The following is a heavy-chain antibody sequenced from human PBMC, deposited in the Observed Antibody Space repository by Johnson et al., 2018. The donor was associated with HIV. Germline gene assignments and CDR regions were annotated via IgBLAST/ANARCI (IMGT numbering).Heavy chain of an antibody. CDR1: GFTVSSNY. V-gene: IGHV3-66*01. J-gene: IGHJ3*02. Sequence: VQLVESGGGVVQPGRSLRLSCAASGFTVSSNYMSWVRQAPGKGLEWVSVIYSGGSTYYADYVKGRFTISRDNSKNTLYLQMNSLRAEDTAVYYCARSQVAATSEGAFDIWGQGTMVTVSS. D-gene: IGHD2-15*01. CDR2: IYSGGST. CDR3: ARSQVAATSEGAFDI.